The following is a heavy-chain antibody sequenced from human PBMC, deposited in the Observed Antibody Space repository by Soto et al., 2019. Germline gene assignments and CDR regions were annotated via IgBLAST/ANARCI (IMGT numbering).Heavy chain of an antibody. D-gene: IGHD3-10*01. CDR1: GFTFNTYP. Sequence: GGSLRLSCATSGFTFNTYPMTWFRQAPGKGLEWVSSISSTAGRTSSYADSVKGRFAISRDFSDNTVYLQMNNLRVDDTAVYFCAEGVLSFHYGMEVWGQGTTVTVSS. V-gene: IGHV3-23*01. CDR3: AEGVLSFHYGMEV. J-gene: IGHJ6*02. CDR2: ISSTAGRTS.